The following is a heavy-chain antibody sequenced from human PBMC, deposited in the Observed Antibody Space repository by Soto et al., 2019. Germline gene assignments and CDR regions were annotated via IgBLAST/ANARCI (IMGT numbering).Heavy chain of an antibody. CDR3: ARIRHYGGNSAWHPFDY. CDR1: GFSLSTSGMC. D-gene: IGHD4-17*01. Sequence: GPTLVNPTQTLTLTCTFSGFSLSTSGMCVSWIRQPPGEALEWLARIDWDDGKYYSTSLKTRLTISKDTSKNQVVLTMTNMDPVDTATYYCARIRHYGGNSAWHPFDYRGQGTLVTVSS. V-gene: IGHV2-70*11. J-gene: IGHJ4*02. CDR2: IDWDDGK.